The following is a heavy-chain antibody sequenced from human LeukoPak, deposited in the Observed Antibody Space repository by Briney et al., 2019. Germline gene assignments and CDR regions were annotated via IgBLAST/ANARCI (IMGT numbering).Heavy chain of an antibody. D-gene: IGHD1-1*01. Sequence: SETLSLTCTVSGGSITNYYWSWIRQPPGKGLEWIGYISYTVTSNYNPSLKSRVTISVDTSKNQFSLKLSSVTAADTAVYYCARVGDWNDLVYWGQGTLVTVSS. J-gene: IGHJ4*02. CDR2: ISYTVTS. CDR1: GGSITNYY. CDR3: ARVGDWNDLVY. V-gene: IGHV4-59*01.